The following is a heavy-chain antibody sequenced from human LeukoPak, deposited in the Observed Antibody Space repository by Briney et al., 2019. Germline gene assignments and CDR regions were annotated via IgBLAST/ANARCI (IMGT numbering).Heavy chain of an antibody. CDR3: ARQAVARPFDL. J-gene: IGHJ3*01. Sequence: PGGSLRLSCAASGFTFSSHYMNWVRQAPGKGLEWVSSITSSSSDIFYSDSVKGRFTISRDNAQSSLYLQMSSLRAGDTAVYYCARQAVARPFDLWGQGTMVAVSS. CDR2: ITSSSSDI. V-gene: IGHV3-21*06. CDR1: GFTFSSHY.